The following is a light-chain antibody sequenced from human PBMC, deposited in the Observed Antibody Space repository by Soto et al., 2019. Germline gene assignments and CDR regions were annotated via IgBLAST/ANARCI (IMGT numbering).Light chain of an antibody. J-gene: IGKJ5*01. CDR2: GAS. CDR1: QSVSTY. Sequence: IQMTQSPSSLSASVGNRGTSTCLASQSVSTYLDWYQKKPGQAPRLLIYGASRWASGVPSRFSGSGGGTDFTLSISSVQSEDFATYFCQQCYMGPLTFGQGTRVEIK. V-gene: IGKV1-39*01. CDR3: QQCYMGPLT.